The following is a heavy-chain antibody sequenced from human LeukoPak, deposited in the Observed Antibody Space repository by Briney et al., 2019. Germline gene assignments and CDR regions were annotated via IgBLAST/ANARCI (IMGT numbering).Heavy chain of an antibody. CDR2: ISSSGSTI. J-gene: IGHJ4*02. CDR1: GFTFSDYY. V-gene: IGHV3-11*01. D-gene: IGHD3-10*01. CDR3: ARDHGSGSLFFDY. Sequence: GGSLRLSCAASGFTFSDYYMSWIRQAPGKGLEWVSYISSSGSTIYYADSVKGRFTISRDNAKNSLYLQMNSLRADDTAVYYCARDHGSGSLFFDYWGQGTLVTVSS.